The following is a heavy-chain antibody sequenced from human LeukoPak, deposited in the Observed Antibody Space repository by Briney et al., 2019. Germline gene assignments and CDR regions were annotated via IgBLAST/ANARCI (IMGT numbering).Heavy chain of an antibody. D-gene: IGHD3-16*01. J-gene: IGHJ1*01. CDR2: INSDGRST. CDR1: GFTFSSYW. CDR3: VRGGSTHFQH. Sequence: GGSLRLSCAASGFTFSSYWMHWVRQAPGKGLVWVSRINSDGRSTSYADSVKGRFTISRDNAENTLYLKMNSLRAEDTAVYYCVRGGSTHFQHWGQGTLVTVSS. V-gene: IGHV3-74*01.